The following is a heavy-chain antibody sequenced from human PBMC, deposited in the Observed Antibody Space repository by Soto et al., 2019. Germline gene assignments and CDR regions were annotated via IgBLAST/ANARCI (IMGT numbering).Heavy chain of an antibody. D-gene: IGHD4-4*01. CDR2: ISYDGSNK. Sequence: QVQLVESGGGVVQPGRSLRLSCAASGFTFSSYAMHWVRQAPGKGLEWVAVISYDGSNKYYADSVKGRFTISRDNSKNTLYLQMNSLRAEDTAVYYCARVPSADSNYGRGDWFDPWGQGTLVTVSS. CDR1: GFTFSSYA. V-gene: IGHV3-30-3*01. J-gene: IGHJ5*02. CDR3: ARVPSADSNYGRGDWFDP.